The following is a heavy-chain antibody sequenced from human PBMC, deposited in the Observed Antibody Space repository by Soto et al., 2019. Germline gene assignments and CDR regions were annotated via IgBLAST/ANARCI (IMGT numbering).Heavy chain of an antibody. Sequence: EVQLVESGGGLVKPGGSLRLSCAASGFTFSSYSMNWVRQAPGKGLEWVSSISSSSSYIYYADSVKGRFTISRDNAKNSLYLQMNSLRAEDTAVYYCARDSWDYRQSIYGMDVWGQGTTVTVSS. CDR2: ISSSSSYI. CDR1: GFTFSSYS. CDR3: ARDSWDYRQSIYGMDV. V-gene: IGHV3-21*01. D-gene: IGHD1-26*01. J-gene: IGHJ6*02.